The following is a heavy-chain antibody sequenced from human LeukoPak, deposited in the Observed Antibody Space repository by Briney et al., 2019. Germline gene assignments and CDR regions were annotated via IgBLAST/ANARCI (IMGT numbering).Heavy chain of an antibody. CDR1: GFTFSSYG. V-gene: IGHV3-33*01. CDR3: ARDGCSSTSCYPNYYYYGMDV. CDR2: IWYDGSNK. J-gene: IGHJ6*04. Sequence: GRSLRLSCAASGFTFSSYGMHWVRQAPGKGLEWVAVIWYDGSNKYYADSVKGRFTISRDNSKNTLYLQMNSLRAEDTAVYHCARDGCSSTSCYPNYYYYGMDVWGKGTTVTVSS. D-gene: IGHD2-2*01.